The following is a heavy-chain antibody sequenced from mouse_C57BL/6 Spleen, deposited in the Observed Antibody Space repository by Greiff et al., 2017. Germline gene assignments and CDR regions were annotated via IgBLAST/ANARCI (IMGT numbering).Heavy chain of an antibody. J-gene: IGHJ2*01. V-gene: IGHV1-15*01. CDR3: TRGGYGNYFDY. Sequence: QVQLQQSGAELVRPGASVTLSCKASGYTFTDYEMHWVKQTPVHGLEWIGAIDPETGGTAYNQKFKGKAILTADKSSSTAYMELRSLTSEDSAVYYCTRGGYGNYFDYGGQGTTLTVSS. CDR1: GYTFTDYE. D-gene: IGHD2-10*02. CDR2: IDPETGGT.